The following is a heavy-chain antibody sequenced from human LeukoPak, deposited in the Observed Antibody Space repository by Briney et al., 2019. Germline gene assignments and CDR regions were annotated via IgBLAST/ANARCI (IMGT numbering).Heavy chain of an antibody. D-gene: IGHD3-16*01. CDR2: VYYSGST. CDR1: GGSINGYY. J-gene: IGHJ4*02. Sequence: TSETLSLTCTVSGGSINGYYWTWIRQSPGKGLEWIGYVYYSGSTNYNPSLKSRVTISVDTSKNQFSLKLSSVTAADTAVYYCARDLIGLDYWGQGTLVTVSS. CDR3: ARDLIGLDY. V-gene: IGHV4-59*01.